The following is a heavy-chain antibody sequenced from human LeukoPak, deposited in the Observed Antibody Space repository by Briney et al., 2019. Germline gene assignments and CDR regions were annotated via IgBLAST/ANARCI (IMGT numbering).Heavy chain of an antibody. V-gene: IGHV1-18*03. CDR2: IRGNNDNT. CDR1: GYIFNTYG. CDR3: VRDSAYSPDY. J-gene: IGHJ4*02. Sequence: ASVKVSCKTSGYIFNTYGISWVRQAPGQGLEWMAWIRGNNDNTKYAQKFQGRVTLTTDTSTSTAYMELRGLTSDDMAVYHCVRDSAYSPDYWGQGTLVTVSP. D-gene: IGHD5-12*01.